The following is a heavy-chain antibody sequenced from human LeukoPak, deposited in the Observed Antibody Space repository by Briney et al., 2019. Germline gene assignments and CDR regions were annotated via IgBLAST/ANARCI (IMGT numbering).Heavy chain of an antibody. CDR2: IIPIFGTA. CDR3: ARAPCVLCDYYDSSGYYYGYFDY. J-gene: IGHJ4*02. CDR1: GGTFSSYA. D-gene: IGHD3-22*01. V-gene: IGHV1-69*05. Sequence: ASVKVSCKASGGTFSSYAISWVRQAPGQGLEWMGVIIPIFGTASYAQECQGTVTITTDESTSTAYMELSSLRSEDTAVYYCARAPCVLCDYYDSSGYYYGYFDYWGQGTLVTVSS.